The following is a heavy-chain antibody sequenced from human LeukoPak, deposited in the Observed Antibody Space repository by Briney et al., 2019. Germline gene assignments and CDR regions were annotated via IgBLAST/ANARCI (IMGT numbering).Heavy chain of an antibody. D-gene: IGHD5-18*01. CDR2: IYTSGST. V-gene: IGHV4-61*02. J-gene: IGHJ4*02. CDR1: GGSISSGSYY. CDR3: ARLVGYSYEYYFDY. Sequence: PSETLSLTCTVSGGSISSGSYYWSWIRQPAGKGLEWIGRIYTSGSTNYNPSLKSRVTISVDTSKNQFSLKLSSVTAADTAVYYCARLVGYSYEYYFDYWDQGTLVTVSS.